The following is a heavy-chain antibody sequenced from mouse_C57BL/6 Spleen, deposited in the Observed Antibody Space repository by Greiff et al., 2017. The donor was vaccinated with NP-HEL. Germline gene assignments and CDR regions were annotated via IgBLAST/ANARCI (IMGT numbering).Heavy chain of an antibody. J-gene: IGHJ4*01. Sequence: DVKLQESGPELVKPGASVKIPCKASGYTFTDYNMDWVKQSHGKSLEWIGDINPNNGGTIYNQKFKGKATLTVDKSSSTAYMELRSLTSEDTAVYYCARKEGYYDYDNYAMDYWGQGTSVTVSS. CDR3: ARKEGYYDYDNYAMDY. D-gene: IGHD2-4*01. CDR2: INPNNGGT. V-gene: IGHV1-18*01. CDR1: GYTFTDYN.